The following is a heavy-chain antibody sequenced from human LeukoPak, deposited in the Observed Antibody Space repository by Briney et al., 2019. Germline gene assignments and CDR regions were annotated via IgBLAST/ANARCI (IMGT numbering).Heavy chain of an antibody. CDR2: IWYDGKNDQ. CDR3: AKDGCSSSTCRDAFEI. V-gene: IGHV3-30*02. J-gene: IGHJ3*02. CDR1: GFTFSRYG. D-gene: IGHD2-2*01. Sequence: GGSLRLSCAVSGFTFSRYGMHWIRQAPGKGMEWVAFIWYDGKNDQEYAESVKGRFTISRDNSKNTLYLQMNSLRTEETAMYYCAKDGCSSSTCRDAFEIWGQGTLVTVSS.